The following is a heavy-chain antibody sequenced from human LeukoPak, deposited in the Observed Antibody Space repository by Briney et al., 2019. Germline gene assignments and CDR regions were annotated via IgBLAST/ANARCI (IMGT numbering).Heavy chain of an antibody. CDR2: ISSSSSYI. CDR3: ARGNYGGNPWDYYYGMDV. CDR1: GFTFSSYS. V-gene: IGHV3-21*01. D-gene: IGHD4-23*01. Sequence: GGSLRLSCAASGFTFSSYSMNWVRQAPGKGLEWVSSISSSSSYIYYADSVKGRFTISRDNAENSLYLQMNSLRAEDTAVYYCARGNYGGNPWDYYYGMDVWGQGTTVTVSS. J-gene: IGHJ6*02.